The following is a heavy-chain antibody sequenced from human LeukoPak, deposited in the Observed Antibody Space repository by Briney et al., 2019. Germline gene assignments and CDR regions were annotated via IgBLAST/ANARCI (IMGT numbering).Heavy chain of an antibody. J-gene: IGHJ4*02. CDR2: INDDGSVR. CDR3: ARGGYSPVDH. D-gene: IGHD6-13*01. V-gene: IGHV3-74*01. Sequence: GGSLRLSCAASGFTFNSYWMHWVRQSPGKGLVWVSDINDDGSVRRYGDSVKGRFTISRDNAKNVLYLQVNNMQAEDTAIYFRARGGYSPVDHWGQGTLVTV. CDR1: GFTFNSYW.